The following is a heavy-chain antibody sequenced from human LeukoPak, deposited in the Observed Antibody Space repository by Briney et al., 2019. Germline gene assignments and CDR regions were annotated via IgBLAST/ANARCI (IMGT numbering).Heavy chain of an antibody. D-gene: IGHD3-9*01. CDR1: GCSISSYY. CDR2: IYYSGST. CDR3: ARADYDILTGYWDIDY. V-gene: IGHV4-59*01. Sequence: PSETLSLTCTVSGCSISSYYWSWIRQPPGKGLEWIGYIYYSGSTNYNPSLKSRVTISVDTSKNQFSLKLSSVTAADTAVYYCARADYDILTGYWDIDYWGQGTLVTVSS. J-gene: IGHJ4*02.